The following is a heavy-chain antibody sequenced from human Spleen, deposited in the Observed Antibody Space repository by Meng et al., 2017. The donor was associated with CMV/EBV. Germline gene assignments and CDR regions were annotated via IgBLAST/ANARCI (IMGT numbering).Heavy chain of an antibody. CDR2: INPKSGVT. CDR1: GYTFSDYF. CDR3: ARDLGVGAAGY. J-gene: IGHJ4*01. D-gene: IGHD3-3*01. Sequence: SCQASGYTFSDYFLHWVRQAPGQGLEWMGWINPKSGVTNYAQRFQDRVTMTTDTSIRTVYMDLSRLTSDDTAIFYCARDLGVGAAGYWGQGTLVTVSS. V-gene: IGHV1-2*02.